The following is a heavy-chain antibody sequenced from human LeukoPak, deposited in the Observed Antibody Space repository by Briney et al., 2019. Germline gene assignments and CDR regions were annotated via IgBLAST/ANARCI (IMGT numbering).Heavy chain of an antibody. CDR1: GSSISSGSYY. CDR3: ARGRGYYDY. D-gene: IGHD3-22*01. J-gene: IGHJ4*02. V-gene: IGHV4-61*02. CDR2: IYTSGST. Sequence: SQTLSLTCTVSGSSISSGSYYWSWIRQPAGKGLEWIGRIYTSGSTNYNPSLKSRVTISVDTSKNQFSLKLSSVTAADTAVYYCARGRGYYDYWGQGTLVTVSS.